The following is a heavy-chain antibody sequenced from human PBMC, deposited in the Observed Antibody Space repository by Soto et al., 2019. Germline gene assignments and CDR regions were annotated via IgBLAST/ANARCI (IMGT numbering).Heavy chain of an antibody. Sequence: GGSLRLSCAASGFTFSSYVMSWVRQAPGKGLEWVSAISGSGGSTYYADSVKGRFTISRDNSKNTLYLQMNSLRAEDTAVYYCAKAGEMATGVDYWGHGTLVTVS. D-gene: IGHD3-10*01. CDR2: ISGSGGST. V-gene: IGHV3-23*01. CDR3: AKAGEMATGVDY. CDR1: GFTFSSYV. J-gene: IGHJ4*01.